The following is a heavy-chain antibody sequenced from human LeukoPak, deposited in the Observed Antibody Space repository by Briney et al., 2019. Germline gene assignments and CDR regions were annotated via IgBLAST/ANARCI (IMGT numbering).Heavy chain of an antibody. V-gene: IGHV4-59*04. D-gene: IGHD3-10*01. J-gene: IGHJ4*02. CDR2: IYYSGST. Sequence: SETLSLTCTVSGGSISSYYWSWIRQPPGKGLEWIGYIYYSGSTHYTPSLKSRLTMSVDTSKNQFSLRVSSVTAADTAVYYCARNSSYYNTGGFDYWGQGILVTVSS. CDR1: GGSISSYY. CDR3: ARNSSYYNTGGFDY.